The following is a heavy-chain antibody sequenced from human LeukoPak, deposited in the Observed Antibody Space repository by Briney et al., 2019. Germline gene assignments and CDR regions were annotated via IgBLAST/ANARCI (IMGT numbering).Heavy chain of an antibody. CDR3: ARGRKLLWFGELSSRDAFDI. V-gene: IGHV4-34*01. J-gene: IGHJ3*02. Sequence: SETLSLTCAVYGGSFSGYYWSWIRQPPGKGLEWIGEINHSGSTNYNPSLKSRVTISVDTSKNQFSLKLSSVTAADTAVYYCARGRKLLWFGELSSRDAFDIWGQGTMVTVSS. CDR1: GGSFSGYY. CDR2: INHSGST. D-gene: IGHD3-10*01.